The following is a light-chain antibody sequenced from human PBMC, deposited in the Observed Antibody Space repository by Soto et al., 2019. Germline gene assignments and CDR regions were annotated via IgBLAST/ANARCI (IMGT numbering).Light chain of an antibody. V-gene: IGKV3-15*01. J-gene: IGKJ5*01. CDR1: QSVSSN. CDR2: GAS. Sequence: EVVMTQSPATLSVSPGERATLSCRASQSVSSNLAWYQQKPGQVPRLLIYGASTRATGIPARFSGSGSGTEFTLTISSLQSEDFAVYYCQQYNNWITFGQGTRLEIK. CDR3: QQYNNWIT.